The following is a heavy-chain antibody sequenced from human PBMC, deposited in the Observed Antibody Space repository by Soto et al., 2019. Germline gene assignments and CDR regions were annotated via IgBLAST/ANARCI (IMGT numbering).Heavy chain of an antibody. V-gene: IGHV1-46*01. Sequence: ASVKFSCNASGYTFSNYYMHWVRQAPGQGLECMVLIIPSGGNAVYXXKFQGRVXXTRAASTSTVXIELSXLTCEDTDVDYCASLDYFDRSGIGYWGQGTLVTVSS. J-gene: IGHJ4*02. CDR2: IIPSGGNA. CDR1: GYTFSNYY. D-gene: IGHD3-22*01. CDR3: ASLDYFDRSGIGY.